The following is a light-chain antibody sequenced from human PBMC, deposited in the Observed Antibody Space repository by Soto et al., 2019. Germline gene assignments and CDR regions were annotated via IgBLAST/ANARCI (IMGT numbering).Light chain of an antibody. Sequence: QSALTQRASVSGSPGQSITISCTGTSIDVGGYNFVSWYQQHPGKVPKLMIFDVNRRPSGVSDRFSGSKSGNTASLTISGLQAEDEGDYYCCSYTSSSTHVFGTGTKLTVL. V-gene: IGLV2-14*03. CDR3: CSYTSSSTHV. J-gene: IGLJ1*01. CDR2: DVN. CDR1: SIDVGGYNF.